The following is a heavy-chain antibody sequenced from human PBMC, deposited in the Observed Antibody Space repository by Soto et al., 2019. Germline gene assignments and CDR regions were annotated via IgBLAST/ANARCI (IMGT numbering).Heavy chain of an antibody. J-gene: IGHJ3*02. Sequence: SETLSLTCTVSGGSISSGDYYWSRIRQPPGKGLEWIGYIYYSGSTYYNPSLKSRVTISVDTSKNQFSLKLSSVTAADTAVYYCARDPSFYYDSSGSHPGAFDIWGQGTMVTVSS. D-gene: IGHD3-22*01. CDR3: ARDPSFYYDSSGSHPGAFDI. CDR1: GGSISSGDYY. CDR2: IYYSGST. V-gene: IGHV4-30-4*01.